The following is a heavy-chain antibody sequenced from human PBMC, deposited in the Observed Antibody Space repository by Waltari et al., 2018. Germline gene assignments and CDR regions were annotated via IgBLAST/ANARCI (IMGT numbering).Heavy chain of an antibody. Sequence: QVQLVQSGAEVKKPGSSVKVSCKASGGTFSSYAISWVRQAPGQGLEWMGGIIPIFGTANYAQKFQGGVTITADESTSTAYMELSSLRSEDTAVYYCARDPRPFWSGYSLDYYGMDVWGQGTTVTVSS. CDR1: GGTFSSYA. CDR3: ARDPRPFWSGYSLDYYGMDV. V-gene: IGHV1-69*13. J-gene: IGHJ6*02. D-gene: IGHD3-3*01. CDR2: IIPIFGTA.